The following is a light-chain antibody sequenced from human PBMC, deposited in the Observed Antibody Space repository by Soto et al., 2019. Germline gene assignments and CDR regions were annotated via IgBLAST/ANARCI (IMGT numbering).Light chain of an antibody. CDR2: AAS. V-gene: IGKV1-39*01. Sequence: DIQMTQSPSSLSASVGDRVTITCRTSQSIGSYLTWYQQKPGKVPKLLIYAASSVQSGVPSRFSGSGSGTDFTLTISSLQPEDFATYYCQQIYSTPRTFGQGTKVEIK. J-gene: IGKJ1*01. CDR3: QQIYSTPRT. CDR1: QSIGSY.